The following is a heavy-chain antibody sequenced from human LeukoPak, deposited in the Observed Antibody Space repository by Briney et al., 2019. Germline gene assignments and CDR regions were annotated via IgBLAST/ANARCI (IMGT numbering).Heavy chain of an antibody. V-gene: IGHV3-30-3*01. CDR1: GFTFSSYI. Sequence: GGSLRLSCAASGFTFSSYIIHWVRQAPGKGLEWVAVISNHGNNKYYADSVKGRFTISRDNSKNTVDLQMNSPRTEDSAVYYCATETAGLLFDYWGQGTLLTVSS. CDR2: ISNHGNNK. D-gene: IGHD1-14*01. CDR3: ATETAGLLFDY. J-gene: IGHJ4*02.